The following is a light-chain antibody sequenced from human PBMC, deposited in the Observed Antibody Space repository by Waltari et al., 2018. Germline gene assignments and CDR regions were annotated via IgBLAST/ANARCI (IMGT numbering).Light chain of an antibody. CDR2: KAS. J-gene: IGKJ2*01. CDR1: QSISSW. CDR3: QQYNSYSGT. Sequence: DIQMTQSPSTLSASVGDRVTITCRASQSISSWLAWYQQKPGKVPKLLIHKASSLASGVPSGFSGSGSGTEFTLTISSLQPDDFATYYCQQYNSYSGTFGQGTKVEIK. V-gene: IGKV1-5*03.